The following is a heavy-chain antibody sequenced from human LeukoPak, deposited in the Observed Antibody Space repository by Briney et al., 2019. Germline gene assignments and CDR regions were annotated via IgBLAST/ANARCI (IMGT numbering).Heavy chain of an antibody. V-gene: IGHV4-39*01. D-gene: IGHD6-13*01. CDR3: ARHGIAVVGTGFDY. CDR2: IYYSGST. Sequence: PAETLSLTCTVSGGSVSSSDYYWGWIRQPPGKGLEWIGSIYYSGSTYYKPSLKSRVTISLDTPTKQFSLKLSSVTAADTAVYYCARHGIAVVGTGFDYWGQGTLVTVSS. CDR1: GGSVSSSDYY. J-gene: IGHJ4*02.